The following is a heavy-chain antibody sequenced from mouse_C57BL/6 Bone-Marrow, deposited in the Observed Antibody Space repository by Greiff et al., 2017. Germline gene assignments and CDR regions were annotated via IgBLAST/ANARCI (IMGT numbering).Heavy chain of an antibody. D-gene: IGHD2-3*01. J-gene: IGHJ1*03. CDR3: ASHRWLLQYFDV. Sequence: EVKVVESGGDLVKPGGSLKLSCAASGFTFSSYGMSWVRQTPDKRLEWVATISSGGSYTYYPDSVKGRFTISRDNAKNTLYLQMSSLKSEDTAMYYCASHRWLLQYFDVWGTGTTVTVSS. CDR1: GFTFSSYG. V-gene: IGHV5-6*01. CDR2: ISSGGSYT.